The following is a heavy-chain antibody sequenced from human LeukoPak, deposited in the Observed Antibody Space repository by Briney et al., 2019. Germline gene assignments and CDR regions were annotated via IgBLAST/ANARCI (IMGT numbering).Heavy chain of an antibody. CDR2: IYPGDSDT. J-gene: IGHJ4*02. CDR1: GYTFTDHW. CDR3: ARGDNSGWYFFDY. Sequence: HGESLKISCKASGYTFTDHWIGWVRQMPGKGLEWMGIIYPGDSDTRYSPSFQGQVTITADKSISTAYLQWRNLQAPDTAMYYCARGDNSGWYFFDYWGQGTLVTVSS. V-gene: IGHV5-51*01. D-gene: IGHD6-19*01.